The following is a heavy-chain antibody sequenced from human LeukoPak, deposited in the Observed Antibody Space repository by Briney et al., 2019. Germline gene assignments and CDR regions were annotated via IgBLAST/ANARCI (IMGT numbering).Heavy chain of an antibody. CDR3: ARILAAAVGYNYYYMDV. Sequence: SETLSLTCAVYGGSFSGYYWSWIRQPPGKGLEWIGSIYYSGSTYYNPSLKSRVTISVDTSKNQFSLKLSSVTAADTAVYYCARILAAAVGYNYYYMDVWGKGTTVTVSS. D-gene: IGHD6-13*01. CDR2: IYYSGST. J-gene: IGHJ6*03. CDR1: GGSFSGYY. V-gene: IGHV4-34*01.